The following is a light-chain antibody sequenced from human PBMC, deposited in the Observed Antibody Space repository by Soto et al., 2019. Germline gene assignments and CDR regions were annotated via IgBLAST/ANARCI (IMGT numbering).Light chain of an antibody. Sequence: EIVLTQSPATLSLSPGERATLSCRASQSVSSYLAWSQQKPVKAPRLLIYDPSNRSTGTPARFSGSGSGTDFTLTISSLEPEDFAVYYCQQRSNWLLTFGGGTKVEIK. V-gene: IGKV3-11*01. CDR3: QQRSNWLLT. CDR1: QSVSSY. CDR2: DPS. J-gene: IGKJ4*01.